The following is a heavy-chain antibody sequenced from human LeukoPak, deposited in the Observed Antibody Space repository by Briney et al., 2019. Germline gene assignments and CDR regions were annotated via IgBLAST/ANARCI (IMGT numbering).Heavy chain of an antibody. D-gene: IGHD1-26*01. CDR1: GGSISSSSYY. J-gene: IGHJ5*02. CDR2: IYYSGST. Sequence: SETLSLTCTVSGGSISSSSYYWSWIRQPPGKGLEWIGYIYYSGSTNYNPSLKSRVTISADTSKNKFSLQLTSVIAADTAVYYCARDIGLNSGSLRGFDPWGQGTLVTVSS. CDR3: ARDIGLNSGSLRGFDP. V-gene: IGHV4-61*01.